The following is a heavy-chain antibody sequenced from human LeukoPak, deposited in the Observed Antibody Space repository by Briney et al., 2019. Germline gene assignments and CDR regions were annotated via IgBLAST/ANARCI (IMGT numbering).Heavy chain of an antibody. D-gene: IGHD3-22*01. CDR1: GFTFSDYY. J-gene: IGHJ4*02. Sequence: GGSLRLSCAASGFTFSDYYMSWIRQAPGKGLEWVSYVSSSGSTIYYADSVKGRLTISRDNAKKSLYLQMNSLRAEDTAVYYCARDLSYYDSTGYYPYYFDYWGQGTLVTVSS. CDR2: VSSSGSTI. V-gene: IGHV3-11*01. CDR3: ARDLSYYDSTGYYPYYFDY.